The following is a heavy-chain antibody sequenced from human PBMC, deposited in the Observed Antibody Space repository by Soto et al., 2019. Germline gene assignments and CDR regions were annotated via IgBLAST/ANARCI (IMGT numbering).Heavy chain of an antibody. Sequence: QVQLVQSGAEVKKPGSSVKVSCKASGGTFSSYAISWVRQAPGQGLEWMGGIIPIFGTANYAQKFQGRVTITADESTSTAYMELSSLRSEDTAVYYCARDNSELSYGSGSDAWFDPWGQGTLVTVSS. V-gene: IGHV1-69*12. CDR1: GGTFSSYA. J-gene: IGHJ5*02. CDR2: IIPIFGTA. CDR3: ARDNSELSYGSGSDAWFDP. D-gene: IGHD3-10*01.